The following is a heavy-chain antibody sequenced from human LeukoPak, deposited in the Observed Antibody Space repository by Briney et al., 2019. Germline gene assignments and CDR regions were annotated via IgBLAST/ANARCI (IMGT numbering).Heavy chain of an antibody. J-gene: IGHJ4*02. CDR2: ISSSSSYI. CDR1: GFTFSSYE. Sequence: PGGSLRLSCAASGFTFSSYEMNWVRQAPGKGLEWVSYISSSSSYIYYADSVKGRFTISRDNAKNSLYLQMNSLRAGDTAVYYCARDSQNYDYVWGSYHLPTPIDYWGQGTLVTVSS. CDR3: ARDSQNYDYVWGSYHLPTPIDY. V-gene: IGHV3-21*05. D-gene: IGHD3-16*02.